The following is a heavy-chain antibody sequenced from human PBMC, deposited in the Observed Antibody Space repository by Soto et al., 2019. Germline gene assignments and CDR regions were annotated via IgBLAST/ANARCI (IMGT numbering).Heavy chain of an antibody. CDR1: GFTFSSYS. D-gene: IGHD3-3*01. J-gene: IGHJ5*02. Sequence: GGSLRLSCAASGFTFSSYSMNWVRQAPGKGLEWVSSISSSSSYIYYADSVKGRFTISRDNAKNSLYLQMNSLRAEDTAVYYCAREKDLAYYDFWSGYFKNWFDPWGQGTLVTVSS. V-gene: IGHV3-21*01. CDR3: AREKDLAYYDFWSGYFKNWFDP. CDR2: ISSSSSYI.